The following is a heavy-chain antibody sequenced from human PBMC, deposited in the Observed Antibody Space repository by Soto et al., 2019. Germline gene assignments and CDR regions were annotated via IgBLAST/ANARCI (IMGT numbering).Heavy chain of an antibody. J-gene: IGHJ4*02. CDR2: IYYSGST. Sequence: SETLSLTCTVSDRSISSDAYYWTWLRQDPGTGLEWIGYIYYSGSTNYHPSLKSRVTISVDTSKNQFSLKLSSVTAADTAVYYCARERVIAVAGPTYFDYWGQGTLVTVSS. CDR1: DRSISSDAYY. V-gene: IGHV4-61*08. CDR3: ARERVIAVAGPTYFDY. D-gene: IGHD6-19*01.